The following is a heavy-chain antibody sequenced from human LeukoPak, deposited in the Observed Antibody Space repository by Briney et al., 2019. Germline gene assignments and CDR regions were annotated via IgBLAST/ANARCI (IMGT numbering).Heavy chain of an antibody. CDR3: ARGGIQVSGIDEIDY. D-gene: IGHD6-19*01. CDR2: IGISVDT. Sequence: GGSLRLSCAASGFTLRSYDMHWVRQVTGKGLEWVSAIGISVDTYYHGSVKGRFTISRENAKNSLYLQMNSLTAGDTAVYYCARGGIQVSGIDEIDYWGQGTLVTVSS. CDR1: GFTLRSYD. V-gene: IGHV3-13*01. J-gene: IGHJ4*02.